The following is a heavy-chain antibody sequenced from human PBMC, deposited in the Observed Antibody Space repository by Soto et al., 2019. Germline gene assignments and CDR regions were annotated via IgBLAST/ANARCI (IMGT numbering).Heavy chain of an antibody. CDR3: XXXXXXXXXXXDX. V-gene: IGHV4-34*07. Sequence: QVQLQQWGAGLLKPSETLPXTCAVXGGSXSGYYWSWIRQSPGKGLEWIGEVSHSGGTTYNPSLKSRATMSGDTSKNQFSLRLSSXTXXXXXXXXXXXXXXXXXXXXDXXGXGTXVTVSS. CDR1: GGSXSGYY. CDR2: VSHSGGT. J-gene: IGHJ4*02.